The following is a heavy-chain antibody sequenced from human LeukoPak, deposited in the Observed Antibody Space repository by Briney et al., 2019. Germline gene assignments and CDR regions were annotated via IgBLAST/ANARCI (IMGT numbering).Heavy chain of an antibody. D-gene: IGHD2-8*01. CDR3: ARDQYGFDY. CDR1: GFTFRSYG. J-gene: IGHJ4*02. Sequence: GGSLRLSCAASGFTFRSYGMHWVRQAPGKGLEWVAVIWYDGNSKYYADSVKGRFTISRDNSKNTLYLQMDSLRAEDTAVYYCARDQYGFDYWGQGTLVTVSS. CDR2: IWYDGNSK. V-gene: IGHV3-33*01.